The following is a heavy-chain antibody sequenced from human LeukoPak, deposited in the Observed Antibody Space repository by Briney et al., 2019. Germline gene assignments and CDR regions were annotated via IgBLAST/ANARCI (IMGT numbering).Heavy chain of an antibody. J-gene: IGHJ6*02. CDR3: ARGSNPYYYYYYGMDV. V-gene: IGHV4-34*01. Sequence: SETLSLTCAVYGGSFSGYYWSWIRQPPGKGLEWIGEINHSGSTNYNPSLKSRVTISVDTSKNQFSLKLSSVTAADTAVYYCARGSNPYYYYYYGMDVWGQGTTVTVSS. CDR2: INHSGST. CDR1: GGSFSGYY. D-gene: IGHD4-11*01.